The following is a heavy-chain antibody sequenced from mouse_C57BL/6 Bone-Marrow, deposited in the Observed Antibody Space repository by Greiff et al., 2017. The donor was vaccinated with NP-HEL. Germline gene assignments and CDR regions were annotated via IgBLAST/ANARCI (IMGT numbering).Heavy chain of an antibody. Sequence: QVQLQQPGAELVKPGASVKLSCKASGYTFTSYWMQWVKQRPGQGLEWIGEIDPSDSYTYYHQKFKGKAPLPVDTSSSTASMQLSSLTSEDSAVYYCARLNWDDYWGQGTTLTVSS. D-gene: IGHD4-1*01. V-gene: IGHV1-50*01. CDR1: GYTFTSYW. CDR3: ARLNWDDY. J-gene: IGHJ2*01. CDR2: IDPSDSYT.